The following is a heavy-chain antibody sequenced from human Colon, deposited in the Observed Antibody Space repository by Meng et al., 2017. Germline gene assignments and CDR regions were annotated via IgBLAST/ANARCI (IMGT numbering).Heavy chain of an antibody. Sequence: VHVQACGPGLVKPSATPTLTCTVSGGSISSYDWSWIRQPAGKGLEWIGRIYTSGSTNYNPSLKSRVTMSVDTSKNQFSLKLSSVTAADTAVYYCAREGGGYSYGPNYYDSSGYLYYFDYWGQGTLVTVPS. CDR2: IYTSGST. D-gene: IGHD3-22*01. CDR3: AREGGGYSYGPNYYDSSGYLYYFDY. V-gene: IGHV4-4*07. CDR1: GGSISSYD. J-gene: IGHJ4*02.